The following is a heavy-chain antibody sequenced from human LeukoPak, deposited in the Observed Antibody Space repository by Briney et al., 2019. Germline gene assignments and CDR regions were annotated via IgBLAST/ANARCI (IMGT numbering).Heavy chain of an antibody. CDR1: GGSISSYY. J-gene: IGHJ6*03. CDR3: AREADYYDSSGYYGNYYYMDV. CDR2: IYYSGST. Sequence: PSETLSLTCTVSGGSISSYYWSWIRQPPGKGLEWIGYIYYSGSTNYNPSLKSRVTISVDTSKNQFSLMLTSVTAADTAVYYCAREADYYDSSGYYGNYYYMDVWGKGTTVTVSS. V-gene: IGHV4-59*01. D-gene: IGHD3-22*01.